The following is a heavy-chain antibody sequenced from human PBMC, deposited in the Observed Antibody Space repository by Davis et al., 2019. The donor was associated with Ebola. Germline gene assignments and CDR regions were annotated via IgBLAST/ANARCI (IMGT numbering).Heavy chain of an antibody. V-gene: IGHV3-33*01. CDR3: ARRYCSGGSCYSYYYYGMDV. J-gene: IGHJ6*02. CDR2: IWYDGSNK. CDR1: GFTFSSYG. D-gene: IGHD2-15*01. Sequence: PGGSLRLSCAASGFTFSSYGMHWVRQAPGKGLEWVAVIWYDGSNKYYADSVKGRFTISRDNSKNTLYLQMNSLRAEDTAVYYCARRYCSGGSCYSYYYYGMDVWGQGTTVTVSS.